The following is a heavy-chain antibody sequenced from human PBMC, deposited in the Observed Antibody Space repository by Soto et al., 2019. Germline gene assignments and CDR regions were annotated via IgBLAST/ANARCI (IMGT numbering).Heavy chain of an antibody. CDR2: IDWDDDK. CDR1: GFSLSTSGMR. CDR3: AGGSGYYRDFDY. J-gene: IGHJ4*02. Sequence: SGPTLVNPKQTLTLPCTFSGFSLSTSGMRVSWIRQPPGKALEWLARIDWDDDKFYSTSLKTKLTISKDTSKHQVVLTLTNMDPVDTATYYCAGGSGYYRDFDYWGQGTLVTVSS. D-gene: IGHD3-22*01. V-gene: IGHV2-70*04.